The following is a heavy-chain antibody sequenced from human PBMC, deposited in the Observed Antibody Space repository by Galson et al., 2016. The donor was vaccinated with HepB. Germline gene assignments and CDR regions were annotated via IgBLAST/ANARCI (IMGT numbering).Heavy chain of an antibody. Sequence: SPILSCAASGFIFSTYGMHWVRQAPGKGLEWVALIWYDGSNKHYADSVKGRFTTSRDNSKNTLYLQMNSLGAEDTAVYYCAREGHIAAPVLDIWGQGTLVTVSS. J-gene: IGHJ3*02. D-gene: IGHD6-13*01. V-gene: IGHV3-33*01. CDR1: GFIFSTYG. CDR2: IWYDGSNK. CDR3: AREGHIAAPVLDI.